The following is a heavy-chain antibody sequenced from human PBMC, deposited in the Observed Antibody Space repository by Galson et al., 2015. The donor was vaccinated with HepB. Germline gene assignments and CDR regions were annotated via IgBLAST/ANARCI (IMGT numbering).Heavy chain of an antibody. CDR3: AREYLGLSQWRSPFDY. D-gene: IGHD6-19*01. Sequence: SVKVSCKASGYTFTSYAMHWVRQAPGQRLEWMGWINAGNGNTKYSQKFQGRVTITRDTSASTAYMELSSLRSEDKAVYYCAREYLGLSQWRSPFDYWGQGTLVTVSS. J-gene: IGHJ4*02. CDR2: INAGNGNT. V-gene: IGHV1-3*01. CDR1: GYTFTSYA.